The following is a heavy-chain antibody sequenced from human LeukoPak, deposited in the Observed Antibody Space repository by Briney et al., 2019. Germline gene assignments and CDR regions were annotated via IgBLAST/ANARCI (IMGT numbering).Heavy chain of an antibody. D-gene: IGHD5-18*01. CDR2: ISSSGSTI. J-gene: IGHJ4*02. V-gene: IGHV3-48*01. CDR1: GFTFSSYS. CDR3: ARGRGYSYDTDY. Sequence: GGSLRLSCAASGFTFSSYSMKWVRQAPGKGLEWVSYISSSGSTIYYAESVKGRFTISRDNAKNSLYLQMNSLRAEGTAVYYCARGRGYSYDTDYWGQGTLVTVSS.